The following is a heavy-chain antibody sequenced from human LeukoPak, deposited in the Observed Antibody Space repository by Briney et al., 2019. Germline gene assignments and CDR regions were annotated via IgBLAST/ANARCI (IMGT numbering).Heavy chain of an antibody. CDR2: IIPIFGTA. J-gene: IGHJ3*02. V-gene: IGHV1-69*13. D-gene: IGHD1-26*01. CDR1: GGTFSSYA. Sequence: SVKVSCKASGGTFSSYAISWVRQAPGQGLEWMGGIIPIFGTANYAQKFQGRVTITADESTSTAYMELSSLRSEDTAVYYCAAIVGATNAFDIWGQGTMVTVSS. CDR3: AAIVGATNAFDI.